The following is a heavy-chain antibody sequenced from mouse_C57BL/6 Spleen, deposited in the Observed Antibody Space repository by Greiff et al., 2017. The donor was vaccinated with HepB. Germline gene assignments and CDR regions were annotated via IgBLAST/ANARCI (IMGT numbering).Heavy chain of an antibody. Sequence: DVQLQESGPGLVKPSQSLSLTCSVTGYSITSGYYWNWIRQFPGNKLEWMGYISYDGSNNYNPSLKNRISITRDTSKNQFFLKLNSVTTEDTATYYCAGGSPITTVEAYWGQGTLVTVSA. CDR1: GYSITSGYY. J-gene: IGHJ3*01. CDR2: ISYDGSN. CDR3: AGGSPITTVEAY. D-gene: IGHD1-1*01. V-gene: IGHV3-6*01.